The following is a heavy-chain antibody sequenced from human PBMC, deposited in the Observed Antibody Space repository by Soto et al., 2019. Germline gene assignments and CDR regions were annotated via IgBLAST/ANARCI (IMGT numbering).Heavy chain of an antibody. D-gene: IGHD2-15*01. CDR2: ISGAGGTT. CDR3: AKEWSQGYYFDY. Sequence: EVQLLESGGDLVQPGGSLRLSRAASGFAFSNYAMNWVRQAPGKGLEWVSVISGAGGTTYYADSVKGRFTISSDNSKKTLYLQMSSLRGDDTAVYDCAKEWSQGYYFDYWGQGTLVIVSS. CDR1: GFAFSNYA. J-gene: IGHJ4*02. V-gene: IGHV3-23*01.